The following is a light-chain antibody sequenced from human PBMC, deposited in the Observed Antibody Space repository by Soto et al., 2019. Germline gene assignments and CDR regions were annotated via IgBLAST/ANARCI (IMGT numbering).Light chain of an antibody. Sequence: EIVLTQSPDSLSLSPGERATLSCRASQNVDNNYLAWYQQRPGLAPRLLIYDASIRATGIPDRFSGSGSGTDFTLSISRLEPEDFAVYYCQQCAYSPRTFGQGTKVEVK. CDR1: QNVDNNY. V-gene: IGKV3-20*01. J-gene: IGKJ1*01. CDR2: DAS. CDR3: QQCAYSPRT.